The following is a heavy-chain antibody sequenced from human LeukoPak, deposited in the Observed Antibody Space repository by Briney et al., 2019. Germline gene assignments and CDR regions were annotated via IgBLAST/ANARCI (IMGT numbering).Heavy chain of an antibody. V-gene: IGHV1-69*13. CDR2: IIPIFGTA. D-gene: IGHD1-7*01. CDR1: GYTFTSYA. Sequence: ASVKVSCKASGYTFTSYAISWVRQAPGQGLEWMGGIIPIFGTANYAQKFQGRVTITADESTSTAYMELSSLRSDDTAVYYCARGAVRLELPGSYYYYYMDVWGKGTTVTVSS. CDR3: ARGAVRLELPGSYYYYYMDV. J-gene: IGHJ6*03.